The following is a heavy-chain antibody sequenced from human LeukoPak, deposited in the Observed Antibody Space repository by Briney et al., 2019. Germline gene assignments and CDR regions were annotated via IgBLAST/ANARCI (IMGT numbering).Heavy chain of an antibody. J-gene: IGHJ4*02. CDR1: GFTFDDYA. CDR3: ATTPARITMIVVARFDY. V-gene: IGHV3-23*01. CDR2: ISGSGGST. D-gene: IGHD3-22*01. Sequence: PGGSLRLSCAASGFTFDDYAMHWVRQAPGKGLEWVSAISGSGGSTYYADSVKGRFTISRDNSKNTLYLQMNSLRAEDTAVYYCATTPARITMIVVARFDYWGQGTLVTVSS.